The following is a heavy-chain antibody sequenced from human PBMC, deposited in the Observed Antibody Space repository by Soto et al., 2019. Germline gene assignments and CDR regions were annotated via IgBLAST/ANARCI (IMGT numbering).Heavy chain of an antibody. CDR3: ARSYDILTGPLGY. CDR1: GFTFSSYG. D-gene: IGHD3-9*01. CDR2: IWYDGSNK. Sequence: PGGSLRLSCAASGFTFSSYGMHWVRQAPGKGLEWVAVIWYDGSNKYYADSVKGRFTISRDNSKNTLYLQMNSLRAEDTAVYYCARSYDILTGPLGYWGQGTLVTVSS. J-gene: IGHJ4*02. V-gene: IGHV3-33*01.